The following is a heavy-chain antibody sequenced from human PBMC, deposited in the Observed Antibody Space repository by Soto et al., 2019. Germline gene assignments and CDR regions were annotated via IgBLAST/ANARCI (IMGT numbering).Heavy chain of an antibody. D-gene: IGHD5-18*01. CDR1: GDSISNYY. CDR2: IFYSGTT. CDR3: ARFKRRYSYGSVIDF. J-gene: IGHJ4*02. Sequence: PSETLSLTCTVSGDSISNYYWSWIRQPPGKRLEWLGYIFYSGTTSYNPSLKRRVTISVDTSKNQFALRLRSVTAADTATYYCARFKRRYSYGSVIDFWGQGTLVTVSS. V-gene: IGHV4-59*01.